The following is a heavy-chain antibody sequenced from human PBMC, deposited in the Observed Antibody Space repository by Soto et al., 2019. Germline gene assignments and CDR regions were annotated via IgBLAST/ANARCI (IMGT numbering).Heavy chain of an antibody. CDR2: ISYDGSNK. Sequence: GGSLRLSCAASGVTFSSYGMHWVRQAPGKGLEWVAVISYDGSNKYYADSVKGRFTISRDNSKNTLYLQMNSLRAEDTAVYYCAKVVGYCSNTSCRQGDYFDYWSQGTLVTVSS. CDR3: AKVVGYCSNTSCRQGDYFDY. CDR1: GVTFSSYG. D-gene: IGHD2-2*01. V-gene: IGHV3-30*18. J-gene: IGHJ4*02.